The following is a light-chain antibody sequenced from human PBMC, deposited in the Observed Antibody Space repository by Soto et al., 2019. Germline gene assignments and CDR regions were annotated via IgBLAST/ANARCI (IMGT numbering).Light chain of an antibody. V-gene: IGLV1-40*01. J-gene: IGLJ3*02. CDR1: SSNIGAGYD. Sequence: QAVVTQPPSVSGAPGQRVTISCTGSSSNIGAGYDVHWYQQLPGTAPILLIYGNLTRPSGVPDRFSGATSSTSASLAITGYHVEDGADYYCQSDDRTQGVFGGGTKLTVL. CDR3: QSDDRTQGV. CDR2: GNL.